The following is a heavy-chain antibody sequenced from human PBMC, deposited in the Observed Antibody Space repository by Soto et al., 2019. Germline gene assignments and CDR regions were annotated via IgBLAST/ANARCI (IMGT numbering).Heavy chain of an antibody. J-gene: IGHJ5*02. CDR3: AHRPGYYDSSAPYR. V-gene: IGHV2-5*01. CDR1: GFSLTTDGMA. Sequence: TLKESGPTLVKPTQTLTLTCTFSGFSLTTDGMAVGWIRQPPGKALEWLALIYWNDDKRYSPSLRNRLTITRDTSKNQVVLTMINMDPVDTATYYCAHRPGYYDSSAPYRWGQGTLVTVSS. D-gene: IGHD3-22*01. CDR2: IYWNDDK.